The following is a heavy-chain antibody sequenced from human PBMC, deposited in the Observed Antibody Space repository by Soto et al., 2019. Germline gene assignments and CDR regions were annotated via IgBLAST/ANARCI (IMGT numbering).Heavy chain of an antibody. J-gene: IGHJ4*02. D-gene: IGHD2-2*01. CDR1: GGSISSGGYY. CDR3: ARALRIRRDLPIGVVPAAKRNYYFDY. CDR2: IYYSGST. V-gene: IGHV4-31*03. Sequence: QVQLQESGPGLVKPSQTLSLTCTVSGGSISSGGYYWSWIRQHPGKGLEWIGYIYYSGSTYYNPSLKSRVTISVDTYKNQLSLKLSSVTAADTGVYYCARALRIRRDLPIGVVPAAKRNYYFDYWGQGTLVTVSS.